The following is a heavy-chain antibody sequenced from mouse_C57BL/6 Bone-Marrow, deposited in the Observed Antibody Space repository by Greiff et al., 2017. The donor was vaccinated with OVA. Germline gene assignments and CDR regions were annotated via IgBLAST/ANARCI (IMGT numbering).Heavy chain of an antibody. V-gene: IGHV1-76*01. CDR1: GYTFTDYY. D-gene: IGHD1-1*01. Sequence: VQLQQSGAELVRPGASVKLSCKASGYTFTDYYINWVKQRPGQGLEWIARLYPGSGNTYYNEKFKGKATLTAEKSSSTADMQLSSLTSEDSAVYFCARADYYGSSYDAMDYWGQGTSVTVSS. J-gene: IGHJ4*01. CDR2: LYPGSGNT. CDR3: ARADYYGSSYDAMDY.